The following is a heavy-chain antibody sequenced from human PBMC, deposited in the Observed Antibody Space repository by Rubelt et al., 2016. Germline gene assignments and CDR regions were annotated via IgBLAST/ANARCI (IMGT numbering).Heavy chain of an antibody. D-gene: IGHD5-12*01. CDR2: ISHSGGT. CDR3: ARDLGRSGYASCSDY. Sequence: QVQLQESGPGLVKPSETLSLTCTVSGGSISNYFWSWIRQPPGKGLEWIGTISHSGGTFYSPSLKSRVTISADTSKNQLSLKLSSVTAADTAVYYCARDLGRSGYASCSDYWGRGTLVTVSS. J-gene: IGHJ4*02. CDR1: GGSISNYF. V-gene: IGHV4-59*12.